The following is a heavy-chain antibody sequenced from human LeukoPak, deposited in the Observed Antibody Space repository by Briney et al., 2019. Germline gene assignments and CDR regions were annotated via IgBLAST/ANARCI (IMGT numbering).Heavy chain of an antibody. V-gene: IGHV5-51*01. J-gene: IGHJ4*02. CDR1: GYSFTSYW. Sequence: GESLKISCKGSGYSFTSYWIGWVRPMPGKGLEWMGISYPGDSDTRYSPSFQGQVTISADKSISTAYLQWSSLKASDTAMYYCARQYCSISSCSEYYFDHWGQGTLVTVSS. CDR2: SYPGDSDT. D-gene: IGHD2-2*01. CDR3: ARQYCSISSCSEYYFDH.